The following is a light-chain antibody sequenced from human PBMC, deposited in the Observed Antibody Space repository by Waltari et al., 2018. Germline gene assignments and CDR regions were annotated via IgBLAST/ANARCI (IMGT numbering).Light chain of an antibody. CDR1: SSDVGGYNY. J-gene: IGLJ3*02. CDR3: SSYTSSSTLWV. Sequence: QSALTQPASVSGSPGQSITISCTGTSSDVGGYNYVSCYQQHPGKAPKLMIYDVSNRPSGFSNRFSGSKSGNTASLTISGLQAEDEADYYCSSYTSSSTLWVFGGGTKLTVL. V-gene: IGLV2-14*03. CDR2: DVS.